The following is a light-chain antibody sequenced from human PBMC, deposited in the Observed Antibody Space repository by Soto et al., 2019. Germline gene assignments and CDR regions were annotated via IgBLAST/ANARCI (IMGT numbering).Light chain of an antibody. V-gene: IGKV1-5*01. CDR1: QSISSW. CDR3: QQYNSYLYT. Sequence: DIQMTQSPSTLSASVGDRVTITCRASQSISSWLAWYQQKPGKAPKVLIYDASSLESGVPSRFSGSGSGTEFTLTISSLQPDDFATYYCQQYNSYLYTFGQRTKVDIK. J-gene: IGKJ2*01. CDR2: DAS.